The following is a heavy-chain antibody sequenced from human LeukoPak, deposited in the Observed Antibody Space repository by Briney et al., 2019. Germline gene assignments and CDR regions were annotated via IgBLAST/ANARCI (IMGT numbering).Heavy chain of an antibody. J-gene: IGHJ4*02. CDR1: GFTFGPYA. V-gene: IGHV3-48*04. CDR3: ARDADGNTDY. Sequence: GGSLRLSCAASGFTFGPYAMNWVRLAPGKGPQWVAYISWDSTTIHYADSVRGRFTISRDNAKNSLYLQMNSLRVEDTAVYYCARDADGNTDYWGQGTLVTVSS. CDR2: ISWDSTTI.